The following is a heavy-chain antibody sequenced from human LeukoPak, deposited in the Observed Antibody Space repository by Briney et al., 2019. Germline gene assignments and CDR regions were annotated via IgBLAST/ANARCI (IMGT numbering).Heavy chain of an antibody. CDR3: ARGGAYYPCIDY. J-gene: IGHJ4*02. V-gene: IGHV1-18*01. CDR2: VSAYNGKT. Sequence: ASVRVSLKASGYTFTTSYINWVRQAPGQGLEWMGWVSAYNGKTSYAQKFQGRVTMTTDSSTNTAYMDLTSLRSDDTAVYYCARGGAYYPCIDYWGQGTQVTVSS. D-gene: IGHD1-26*01. CDR1: GYTFTTSY.